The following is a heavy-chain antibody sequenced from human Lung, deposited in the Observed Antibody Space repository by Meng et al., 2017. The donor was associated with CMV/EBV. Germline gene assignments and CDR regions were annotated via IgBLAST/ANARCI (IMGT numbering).Heavy chain of an antibody. CDR3: LRRSGGSV. CDR1: GYSITNHNW. Sequence: QVQLRGSGPAPVKPSETLSLASVFPGYSITNHNWGAWGLQPPGKGLEWIGEIPHRGSSAYNPSLKSRVSMSIDKSKNQFSLKLTSVTAADTAVYHCLRRSGGSVWGQGTLVTVSS. J-gene: IGHJ1*01. V-gene: IGHV4-4*02. D-gene: IGHD3-10*01. CDR2: IPHRGSS.